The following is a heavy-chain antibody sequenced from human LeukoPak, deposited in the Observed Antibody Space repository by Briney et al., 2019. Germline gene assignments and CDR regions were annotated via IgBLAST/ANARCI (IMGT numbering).Heavy chain of an antibody. CDR3: ARGAAYGSGSYGMDV. D-gene: IGHD3-10*01. V-gene: IGHV1-2*04. CDR2: INPNSGGT. CDR1: GYTFTGYY. J-gene: IGHJ6*02. Sequence: GASVKVSCKASGYTFTGYYMHWVRQAPGQGLEWMGWINPNSGGTNYAQKFQGWVTMTRDTSISTAYMELSSLRSEDTAVYYCARGAAYGSGSYGMDVWGQGTTVTVSS.